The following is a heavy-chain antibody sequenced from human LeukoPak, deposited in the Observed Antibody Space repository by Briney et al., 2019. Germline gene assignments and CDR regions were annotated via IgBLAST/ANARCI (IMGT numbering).Heavy chain of an antibody. CDR2: ISYDGSNK. V-gene: IGHV3-30-3*01. J-gene: IGHJ5*02. D-gene: IGHD3-16*01. CDR3: ARGVSPFSWFDP. CDR1: GFTFSSYA. Sequence: SGGSLRLSWAASGFTFSSYAMHWGRQAAGKGLEWVAVISYDGSNKYYADSVKGRFTISRDNSKNTLYLQMNNLRAEDTAVYYCARGVSPFSWFDPWGQGTLVTVSS.